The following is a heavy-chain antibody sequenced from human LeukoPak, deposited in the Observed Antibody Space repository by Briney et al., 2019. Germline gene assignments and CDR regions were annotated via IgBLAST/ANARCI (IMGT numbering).Heavy chain of an antibody. CDR2: ISAYNGNT. D-gene: IGHD3-22*01. J-gene: IGHJ4*02. V-gene: IGHV1-18*01. CDR1: LYTLTSYG. CDR3: ARGGYYYPWDY. Sequence: EASVKVSCKASLYTLTSYGISGVREAPGQGREWMGWISAYNGNTNYAQKLQGRVTMTTDTSTSTAYMELRSLRSDDTAVYYCARGGYYYPWDYWGQGTLVTVSS.